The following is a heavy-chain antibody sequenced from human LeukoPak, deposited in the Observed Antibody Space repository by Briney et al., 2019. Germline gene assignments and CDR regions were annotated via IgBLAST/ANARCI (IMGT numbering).Heavy chain of an antibody. CDR1: GYTFSDYD. D-gene: IGHD6-19*01. CDR3: ARRSGWASFDY. J-gene: IGHJ4*02. V-gene: IGHV1-8*03. CDR2: MNPNSGNT. Sequence: ASVKVSXKASGYTFSDYDINWVRQAPGQGPEWMGWMNPNSGNTGYAQKFQGRVTITRNTSITTAYMELSSVRSEDTAVYYCARRSGWASFDYWGQGTLVTVSS.